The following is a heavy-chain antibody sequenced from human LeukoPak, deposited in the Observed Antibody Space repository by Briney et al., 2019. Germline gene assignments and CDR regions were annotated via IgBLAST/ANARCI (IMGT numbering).Heavy chain of an antibody. Sequence: PGGSLRLSCAASGLTVSSNFMSWVRQAPGKGLEWVSLIYSGGSTYYADSVKGRFTISRDNSKNTLYLQMNGLRAEDTAMYYCARTWVGTAADYWGQGTLVTVSS. D-gene: IGHD1-1*01. J-gene: IGHJ4*02. V-gene: IGHV3-53*01. CDR3: ARTWVGTAADY. CDR2: IYSGGST. CDR1: GLTVSSNF.